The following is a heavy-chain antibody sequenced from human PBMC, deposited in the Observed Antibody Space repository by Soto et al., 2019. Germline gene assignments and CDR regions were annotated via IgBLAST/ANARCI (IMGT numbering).Heavy chain of an antibody. D-gene: IGHD3-3*01. Sequence: SVKVSCKSSGGTFSSYTISWVRQAPGQGLEWMGRIIPILGIANYAQKFQGRVTITADKSTSTAYMELSSLRAEDTAVYYCAKGRQSANLRDFWSGPHNWFAPWGQGTLVTVSS. CDR2: IIPILGIA. J-gene: IGHJ5*02. V-gene: IGHV1-69*02. CDR1: GGTFSSYT. CDR3: AKGRQSANLRDFWSGPHNWFAP.